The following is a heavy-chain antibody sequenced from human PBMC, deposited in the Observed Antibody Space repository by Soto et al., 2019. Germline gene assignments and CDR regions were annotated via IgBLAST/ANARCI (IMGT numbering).Heavy chain of an antibody. V-gene: IGHV3-48*03. CDR2: ISSTGTSM. CDR3: ARETHFIDY. CDR1: GFTFSSYE. Sequence: VQLVESGGDLVQPGGSLRLSCAASGFTFSSYEMNWVRQAPGKGLELVSYISSTGTSMDYADSVKGRFTISRDNAKNSLFLQLNSLRDEDTAVYYCARETHFIDYWGQGTLVSVSA. J-gene: IGHJ4*02.